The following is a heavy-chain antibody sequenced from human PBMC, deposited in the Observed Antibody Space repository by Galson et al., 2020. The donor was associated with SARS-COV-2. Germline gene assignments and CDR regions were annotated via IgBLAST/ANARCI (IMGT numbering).Heavy chain of an antibody. CDR1: GFFFTDFW. CDR3: ARDVAGALDY. CDR2: IKRDASII. D-gene: IGHD7-27*01. V-gene: IGHV3-7*01. Sequence: QLGESLKISCTASGFFFTDFWMAWVRQAPGKGLEWVANIKRDASIIHYADSVRGRFTIFRDNAKNSLYLQVNSLRAEDAALYYCARDVAGALDYWGQGTLVTVSS. J-gene: IGHJ4*02.